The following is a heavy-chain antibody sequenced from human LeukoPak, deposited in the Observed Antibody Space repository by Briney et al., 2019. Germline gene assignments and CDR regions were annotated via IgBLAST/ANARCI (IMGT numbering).Heavy chain of an antibody. CDR3: ARESQYPWLIHYYYYMDV. Sequence: KPSETLSLTCAVYGGSFSGYYWSWIRQPPGKGLEWIGEINHSGSTNYNPSLKSRVTMSVDTSKNQFSLKLSSVTAADTAVYYCARESQYPWLIHYYYYMDVWGKGTTVTISS. D-gene: IGHD2-2*01. CDR2: INHSGST. CDR1: GGSFSGYY. J-gene: IGHJ6*03. V-gene: IGHV4-34*01.